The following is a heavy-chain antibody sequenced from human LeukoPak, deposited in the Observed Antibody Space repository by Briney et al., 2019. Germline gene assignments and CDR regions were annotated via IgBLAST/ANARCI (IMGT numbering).Heavy chain of an antibody. V-gene: IGHV1-2*02. CDR3: AKGRVVAGSKSLTYHWLDP. J-gene: IGHJ5*02. CDR1: GYTFTGYY. D-gene: IGHD6-19*01. Sequence: ASVKVSCKASGYTFTGYYMHWVRQAPGQGLEWMGWINPNSGGAKYAQKFQDRVTMTRDTSISTAYMGLSRLRSDDTAVYYCAKGRVVAGSKSLTYHWLDPWGQGTLVTVSS. CDR2: INPNSGGA.